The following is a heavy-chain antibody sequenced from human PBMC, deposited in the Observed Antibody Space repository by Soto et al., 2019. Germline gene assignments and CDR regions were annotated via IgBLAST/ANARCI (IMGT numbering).Heavy chain of an antibody. CDR3: ASPPANSFDRPGRRADPYYYGMDV. V-gene: IGHV1-3*01. CDR1: GYSFSNYA. J-gene: IGHJ6*02. CDR2: INVDNGNT. Sequence: QVQLVQSGAEVKKPGASVKVSCKASGYSFSNYAIHWVRQAPGQGLEWMGCINVDNGNTKYSQKLQDRVTITRDTSASTVYMEVSSLRSEDSAVYYCASPPANSFDRPGRRADPYYYGMDVWGQGTTVTVSS. D-gene: IGHD3-9*01.